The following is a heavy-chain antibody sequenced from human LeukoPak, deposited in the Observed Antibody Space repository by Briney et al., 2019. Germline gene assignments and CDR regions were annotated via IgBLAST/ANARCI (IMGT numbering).Heavy chain of an antibody. D-gene: IGHD2-2*01. CDR2: IWYDGSKE. J-gene: IGHJ4*02. CDR1: GFTFSNAW. V-gene: IGHV3-33*08. Sequence: GGSFGLSFKAPGFTFSNAWITWVRQAPGKGLEGVAVIWYDGSKEFYADSVKGRFTISRDNSKNRLSLQMNSLRAEDTAMYYCVGASAEGYFDSWGQGTLVTVSA. CDR3: VGASAEGYFDS.